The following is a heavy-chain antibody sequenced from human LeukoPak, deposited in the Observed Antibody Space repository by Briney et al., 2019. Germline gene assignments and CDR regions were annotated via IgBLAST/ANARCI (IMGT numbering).Heavy chain of an antibody. D-gene: IGHD4-17*01. Sequence: PGGSLRLSCVASGFTFSIYAMSWIRQAPGKGLEWASYISSSGSTIYYADFVKGRFTISRDNAKRSLYLQMNSLRADDTAVYYCARAATVTRTAFFDNWGQGTLVTVSS. CDR2: ISSSGSTI. CDR1: GFTFSIYA. J-gene: IGHJ4*02. CDR3: ARAATVTRTAFFDN. V-gene: IGHV3-11*01.